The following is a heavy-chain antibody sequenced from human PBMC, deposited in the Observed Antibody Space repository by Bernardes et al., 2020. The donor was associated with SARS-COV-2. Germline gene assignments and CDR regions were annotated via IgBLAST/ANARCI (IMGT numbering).Heavy chain of an antibody. D-gene: IGHD2-15*01. CDR2: IDHSGRT. CDR3: ARGRLVVPFDY. Sequence: SGSLTLTCAVSGTSVSGYYWSWIRQPPGPGLAWIGEIDHSGRTKYISSLKSRVSISADMSRNQVSLKLSSLTAADTAVYYCARGRLVVPFDYWGQGTLVTVSS. CDR1: GTSVSGYY. J-gene: IGHJ4*02. V-gene: IGHV4-34*01.